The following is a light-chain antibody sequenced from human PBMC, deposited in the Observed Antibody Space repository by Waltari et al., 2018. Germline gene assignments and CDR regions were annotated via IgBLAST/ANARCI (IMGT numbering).Light chain of an antibody. J-gene: IGLJ1*01. Sequence: QSVLAQPPSVSGAPGQRVTVPCTGSISNIRPCSDVKWYQQLPGTAPKLLIHAYTHRPSGVPDRFSGSKSGSSASLAITGLQADDEADYYCQSYDSSLGGYVFGTGTKVTVL. CDR3: QSYDSSLGGYV. CDR1: ISNIRPCSD. V-gene: IGLV1-40*01. CDR2: AYT.